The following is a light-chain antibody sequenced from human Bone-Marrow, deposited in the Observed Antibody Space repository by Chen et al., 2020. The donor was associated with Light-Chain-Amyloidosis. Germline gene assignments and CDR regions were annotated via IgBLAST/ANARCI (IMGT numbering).Light chain of an antibody. CDR2: GAS. J-gene: IGKJ2*01. Sequence: EIVMTQSPATLSVSPGERATLSCRASQSVSSNLAGYQQRPGKAPRLLIYGASTRATCIPARFSGSGSGTEFTLTISSMQSEDFAVYYCQQYNNWPPEDTFGQGTKLEIK. V-gene: IGKV3-15*01. CDR3: QQYNNWPPEDT. CDR1: QSVSSN.